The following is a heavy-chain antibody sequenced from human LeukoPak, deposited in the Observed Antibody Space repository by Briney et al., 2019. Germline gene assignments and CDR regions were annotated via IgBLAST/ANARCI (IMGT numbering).Heavy chain of an antibody. D-gene: IGHD1-26*01. CDR3: AERTWGIVGATDEFQH. CDR2: IIPIFGTA. V-gene: IGHV1-69*01. Sequence: SSVKVSCKASGGTFSSYAISWVRQAPGQGLEWMGGIIPIFGTANYAQKFQGRVTITADESTSTAYMELSSLRSEDTAVYYCAERTWGIVGATDEFQHWGQGTLVTVSS. J-gene: IGHJ1*01. CDR1: GGTFSSYA.